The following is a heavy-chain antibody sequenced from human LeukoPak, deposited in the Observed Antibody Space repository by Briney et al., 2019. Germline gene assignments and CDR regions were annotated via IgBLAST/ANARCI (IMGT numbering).Heavy chain of an antibody. J-gene: IGHJ4*02. Sequence: PSETLSLTCTVSGGSLSSDYWSWVPHPPGEGLEWIRYIYTSANTNYNPSLKSRVTLSIDTSKHQFSLRLASVTAADTAVYYCARHPSFAPFDFWGLGTLVTVSS. CDR3: ARHPSFAPFDF. V-gene: IGHV4-59*08. CDR1: GGSLSSDY. D-gene: IGHD3-3*01. CDR2: IYTSANT.